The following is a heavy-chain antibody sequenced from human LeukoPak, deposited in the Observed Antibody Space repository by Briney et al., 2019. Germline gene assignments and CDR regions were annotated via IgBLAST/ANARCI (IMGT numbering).Heavy chain of an antibody. CDR3: ARDSRQYYYDSSGYSTYYYYYGMDV. V-gene: IGHV1-2*04. D-gene: IGHD3-22*01. Sequence: GASVKVSCKASGYTFTGYYMHWVRQAPGQGLEWMGWINPNSGGTNYAQKFQGWVTMTRDTSISTAYMELSRLRSDDTAVYYCARDSRQYYYDSSGYSTYYYYYGMDVWGQGTTVTVSS. J-gene: IGHJ6*02. CDR1: GYTFTGYY. CDR2: INPNSGGT.